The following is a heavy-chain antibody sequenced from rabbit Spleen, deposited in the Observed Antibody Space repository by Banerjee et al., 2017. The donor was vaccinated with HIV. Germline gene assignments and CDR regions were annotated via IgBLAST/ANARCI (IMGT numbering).Heavy chain of an antibody. CDR1: GFSFSDRDV. D-gene: IGHD3-1*01. CDR3: ARDLASVVGWNFSL. V-gene: IGHV1S45*01. CDR2: INTYTGKA. Sequence: QEQLVESGGGLVQPGGSLKLSCTASGFSFSDRDVMCWVRQAPGKGLQWIACINTYTGKAVYATWANGRFTVSRTSSTTVTLQMTSLTAADTATYFCARDLASVVGWNFSLWGQGTLVTVS. J-gene: IGHJ4*01.